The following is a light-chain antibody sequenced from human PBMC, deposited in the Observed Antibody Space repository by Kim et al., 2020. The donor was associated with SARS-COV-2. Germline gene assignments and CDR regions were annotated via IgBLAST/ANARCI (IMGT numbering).Light chain of an antibody. Sequence: EIVLTQSPATLSLSPGERATLSCRASQSVSSYLAWYQQKPGQAPRLLIYDASNRATGIPARFSGSGSGTDFTLTISSLEPEEFAVYYCQQRSNWPPESTFGPGTKVDIK. CDR2: DAS. J-gene: IGKJ3*01. CDR3: QQRSNWPPEST. V-gene: IGKV3-11*01. CDR1: QSVSSY.